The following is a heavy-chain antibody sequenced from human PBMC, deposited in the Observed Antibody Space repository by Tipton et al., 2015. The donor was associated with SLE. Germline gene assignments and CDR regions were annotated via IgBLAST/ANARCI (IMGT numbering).Heavy chain of an antibody. J-gene: IGHJ3*02. CDR2: IYHSGST. V-gene: IGHV4-38-2*02. D-gene: IGHD2-2*01. CDR1: GYSISSGYY. Sequence: TLSLTCTVSGYSISSGYYWGWIRQPPGKGLEWIGSIYHSGSTYYNPSLKSRVAISVDTSKNQFSLKLSSVTAADTAVYYCAREGEDIVVVPAAPWAFDIWGQGTMVTVSS. CDR3: AREGEDIVVVPAAPWAFDI.